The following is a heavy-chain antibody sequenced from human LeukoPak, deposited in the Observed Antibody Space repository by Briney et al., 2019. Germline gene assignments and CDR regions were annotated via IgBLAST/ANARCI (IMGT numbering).Heavy chain of an antibody. D-gene: IGHD3-10*01. Sequence: GESLKISCKGSGYSFTTYWIGWVRQMPGKGLEWMGIIYPVDSDTRYSPSLQGQVTISADKSIGTAYLQWSSLKASDTAMYYCARPVHEGFGASNDAFDIWGQGTMVTVSS. CDR3: ARPVHEGFGASNDAFDI. CDR2: IYPVDSDT. J-gene: IGHJ3*02. V-gene: IGHV5-51*01. CDR1: GYSFTTYW.